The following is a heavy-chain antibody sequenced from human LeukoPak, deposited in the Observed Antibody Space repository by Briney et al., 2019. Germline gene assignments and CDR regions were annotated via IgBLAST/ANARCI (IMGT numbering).Heavy chain of an antibody. Sequence: SRTLSLSCAVSGYSVCSNSADWVCIRQSPGRGLEWLGRTYYRSKRFTDSALSVLSRITINPDTSRNRFFLQLNAVSPEVTAVDNCVRGSALDIWGQGTMVTVSS. CDR2: TYYRSKRFT. CDR3: VRGSALDI. CDR1: GYSVCSNSAD. V-gene: IGHV6-1*01. J-gene: IGHJ3*02.